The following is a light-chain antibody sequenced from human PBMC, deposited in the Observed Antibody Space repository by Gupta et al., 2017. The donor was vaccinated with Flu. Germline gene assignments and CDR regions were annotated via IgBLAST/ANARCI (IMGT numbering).Light chain of an antibody. CDR1: TSNIGSET. J-gene: IGLJ2*01. CDR3: DAWDDSINVGV. Sequence: QSVLTQPPSVSGTPVERVTISSSGSTSNIGSETVHWYQQLPGPAPTLLIYSDKQRPSGVPDRFSGSKSGTSASLTISGVKAEDEAEYYCDAWDDSINVGVFGGGTKLTVL. CDR2: SDK. V-gene: IGLV1-44*01.